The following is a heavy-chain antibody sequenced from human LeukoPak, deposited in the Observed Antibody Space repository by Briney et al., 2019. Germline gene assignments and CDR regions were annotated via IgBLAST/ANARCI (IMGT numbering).Heavy chain of an antibody. Sequence: ASVKVSCKASGYTFTSYYMHWARQAPGQGLEWMGIINPSGGSTSYAQKFQGRVTMTRDTSTSTVYMELSSLRSEDTAVYYCAREMYGSGSYPTYWYFDLWGRGTLVTVSS. J-gene: IGHJ2*01. V-gene: IGHV1-46*01. D-gene: IGHD3-10*01. CDR3: AREMYGSGSYPTYWYFDL. CDR2: INPSGGST. CDR1: GYTFTSYY.